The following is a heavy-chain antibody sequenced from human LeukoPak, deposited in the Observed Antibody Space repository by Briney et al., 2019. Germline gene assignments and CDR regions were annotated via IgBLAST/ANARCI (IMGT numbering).Heavy chain of an antibody. CDR1: GFMFNRSA. Sequence: GGSLRLSCAASGFMFNRSAMNCVRQAPGKGLEWVSGISSSGGDTYFVDSVKGRFTISRDNSRNTLYLQMNSLRAEDTALYYCVKGGVLTYYFGSGSFDPPDYWGQGTLVTVSS. CDR3: VKGGVLTYYFGSGSFDPPDY. V-gene: IGHV3-23*01. D-gene: IGHD3-10*01. J-gene: IGHJ4*02. CDR2: ISSSGGDT.